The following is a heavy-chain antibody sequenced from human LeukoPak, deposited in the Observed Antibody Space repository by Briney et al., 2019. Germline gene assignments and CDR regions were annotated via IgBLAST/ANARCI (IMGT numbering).Heavy chain of an antibody. D-gene: IGHD2-21*02. Sequence: SETLSPTCTVSGYSISSGYYWGWIRQPPGKGLEWIGSIYHSGSTYYNPSLKRRVTISVDTSKNQFSLKLSSVTAADTAVYYCAREHIVVVTAIRPYYYGMDVWGQRTTVTVSS. CDR2: IYHSGST. CDR3: AREHIVVVTAIRPYYYGMDV. CDR1: GYSISSGYY. V-gene: IGHV4-38-2*02. J-gene: IGHJ6*02.